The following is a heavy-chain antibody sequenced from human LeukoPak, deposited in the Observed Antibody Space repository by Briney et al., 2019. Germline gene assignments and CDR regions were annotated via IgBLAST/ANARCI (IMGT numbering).Heavy chain of an antibody. J-gene: IGHJ4*02. Sequence: PGGSLRLSCAASGFTFSSYEMNWVRQAPGKGLEWVSYISSSGSTIYYADSVKGRFTISRDNAKNSLYLQMNSLRAEDTALYYCAKGYSSSWYGGRLNYFDYWGQGTLVTVSS. D-gene: IGHD6-13*01. CDR2: ISSSGSTI. CDR1: GFTFSSYE. CDR3: AKGYSSSWYGGRLNYFDY. V-gene: IGHV3-48*03.